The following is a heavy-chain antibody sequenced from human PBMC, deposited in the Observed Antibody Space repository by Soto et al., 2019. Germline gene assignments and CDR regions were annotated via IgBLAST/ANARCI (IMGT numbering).Heavy chain of an antibody. J-gene: IGHJ4*02. CDR2: IYYIGGT. D-gene: IGHD4-17*01. Sequence: QVQLQESGPGLVKPSETLSLTCTVSGDSISSYYWSWIRQPPGKGLEWIGYIYYIGGTNYNPSLKSRVTISVDTSKNQFSLKLSSVTAADTAVYYCARRRSYGDSDYWGQGTLVTFSS. CDR1: GDSISSYY. CDR3: ARRRSYGDSDY. V-gene: IGHV4-59*08.